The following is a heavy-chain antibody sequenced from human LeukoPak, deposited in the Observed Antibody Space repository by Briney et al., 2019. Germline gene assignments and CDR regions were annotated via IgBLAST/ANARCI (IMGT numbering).Heavy chain of an antibody. CDR3: ARVPIRERESYFDY. CDR1: GGSISSGDYY. J-gene: IGHJ4*02. CDR2: IYYSGST. V-gene: IGHV4-30-4*01. Sequence: SETLSLTCTVSGGSISSGDYYWSWIRQPPGKGLEWIGYIYYSGSTYYNPSLKSRVTISVDTSKNQFPLKLSSVTAADTAVYYCARVPIRERESYFDYWGQGTLVTVSS. D-gene: IGHD1-1*01.